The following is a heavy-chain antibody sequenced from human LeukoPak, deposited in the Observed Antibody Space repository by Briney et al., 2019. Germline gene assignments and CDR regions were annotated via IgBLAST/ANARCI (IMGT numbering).Heavy chain of an antibody. CDR1: GFTFSDYY. D-gene: IGHD2-2*01. CDR3: ARVVVPHRFDY. Sequence: TGRSLRLSCAASGFTFSDYYMSWIRQAPGKGLEWVSYITSSGSTIYYADSVKGRFTISRDNAKNSLYLQMNSLRAEDTAVYYCARVVVPHRFDYWGQGTLVTVSS. V-gene: IGHV3-11*01. J-gene: IGHJ4*02. CDR2: ITSSGSTI.